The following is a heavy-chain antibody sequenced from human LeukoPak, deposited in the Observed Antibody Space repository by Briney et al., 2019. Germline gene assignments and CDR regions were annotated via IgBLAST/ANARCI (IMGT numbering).Heavy chain of an antibody. V-gene: IGHV4-34*01. CDR3: ARSTWLLDK. Sequence: SETLSLTCAVYGGSFSGYYWSWIRQPPGKGLEWIGEINHSGSTYYNPSLKSRVTISVDTSKNQFSLKLSSVTAADTAVYHCARSTWLLDKWGQGTLVTVSS. D-gene: IGHD3-22*01. CDR1: GGSFSGYY. CDR2: INHSGST. J-gene: IGHJ4*02.